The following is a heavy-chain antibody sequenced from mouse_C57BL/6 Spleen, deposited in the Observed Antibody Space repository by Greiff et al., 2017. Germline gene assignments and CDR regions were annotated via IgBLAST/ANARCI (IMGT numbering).Heavy chain of an antibody. V-gene: IGHV14-2*01. J-gene: IGHJ3*01. CDR3: ARGDNYWFAY. CDR2: IDPEDGET. D-gene: IGHD1-3*01. CDR1: GFNIKDYY. Sequence: EVQRVESGAELVKPGASVKLSCTASGFNIKDYYMHWVKQRTEQGLEWIGRIDPEDGETKYAPNFKGKATITADTSSNTAYLQLSSLTSEDTAVYYCARGDNYWFAYWGQGTLVTVSA.